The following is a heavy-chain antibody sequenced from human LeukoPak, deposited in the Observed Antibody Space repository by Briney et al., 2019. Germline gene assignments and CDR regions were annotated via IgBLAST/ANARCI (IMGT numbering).Heavy chain of an antibody. CDR3: ARAGHRVSGSFDI. CDR1: GFTFSSYA. CDR2: ISYDGSNK. Sequence: GGSLRLSCAASGFTFSSYAMHWVRQAPGKGLEWVAVISYDGSNKYYADSVKGRFTISRDNSKNTLYLQMNSLRAEDTAVYYCARAGHRVSGSFDIWGQGTMVTVSS. V-gene: IGHV3-30*04. D-gene: IGHD6-13*01. J-gene: IGHJ3*02.